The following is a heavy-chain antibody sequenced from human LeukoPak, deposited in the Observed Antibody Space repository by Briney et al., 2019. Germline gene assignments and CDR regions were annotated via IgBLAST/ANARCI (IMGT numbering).Heavy chain of an antibody. Sequence: SSETLSLTCTVSGASISSSDFYWGWIRQPPGKGLEYIGTVYFTGSTSYNPSLQSRVTISVDTSKNQFSLKLSSVTAADTAVYYCARQPYSGSDFGGGDYWGQGTLVTVSS. CDR2: VYFTGST. V-gene: IGHV4-39*01. J-gene: IGHJ4*02. D-gene: IGHD1-26*01. CDR3: ARQPYSGSDFGGGDY. CDR1: GASISSSDFY.